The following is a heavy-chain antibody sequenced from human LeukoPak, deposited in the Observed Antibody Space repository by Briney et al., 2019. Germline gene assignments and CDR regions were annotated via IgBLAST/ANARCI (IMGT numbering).Heavy chain of an antibody. Sequence: SGGSLRLSCAASGFTFDDYAMHWVRQAPGKGLEWVSGISWNSGSIDYADSVKGRFTISRDNAKTSLYLQMNSLRAEDTAVYYCARHLSGITGYTYGRGIDYWGQGTLVTVSS. CDR2: ISWNSGSI. D-gene: IGHD5-18*01. J-gene: IGHJ4*02. CDR3: ARHLSGITGYTYGRGIDY. V-gene: IGHV3-9*01. CDR1: GFTFDDYA.